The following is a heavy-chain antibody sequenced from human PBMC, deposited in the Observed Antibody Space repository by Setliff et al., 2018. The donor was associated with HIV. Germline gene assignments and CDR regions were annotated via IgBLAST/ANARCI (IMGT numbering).Heavy chain of an antibody. V-gene: IGHV4-39*01. CDR1: GDSIRITNYY. D-gene: IGHD6-19*01. CDR3: ARYSSDHDAFDI. Sequence: SETLSPTCLVSGDSIRITNYYWGWVRQSPGKGLEWFGSVFYTGTTYYNPSLLSRLTISVDTSKNQFSLKLYSVTAADTALYYCARYSSDHDAFDIWGQGTMVTVSS. CDR2: VFYTGTT. J-gene: IGHJ3*02.